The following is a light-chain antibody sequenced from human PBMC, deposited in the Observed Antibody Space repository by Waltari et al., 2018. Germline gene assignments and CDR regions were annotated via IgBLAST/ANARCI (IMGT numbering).Light chain of an antibody. Sequence: EIVMTQSPATLSVSPGERATLSCRASQSVSSNLAWYQQKPGQAPRLLIYGASTRATGIPARFRCSGSGTEFTLTISSLQSEDFAVYYCQQYNNWLLFTFGPGTKVDIK. CDR3: QQYNNWLLFT. V-gene: IGKV3-15*01. J-gene: IGKJ3*01. CDR1: QSVSSN. CDR2: GAS.